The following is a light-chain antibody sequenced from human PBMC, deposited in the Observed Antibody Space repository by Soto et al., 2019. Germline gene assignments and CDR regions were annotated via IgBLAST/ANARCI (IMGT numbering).Light chain of an antibody. Sequence: EIVLTQSPGTLSLSPGERATISCRASQSVSNNYLAWYQQKPGQAPRRLIYGASSRATGIPDRFSGSGSGTDFTLTISRLEPEDFAVSYCQPYGSAPTFGEGTRREIK. CDR3: QPYGSAPT. V-gene: IGKV3-20*01. CDR2: GAS. CDR1: QSVSNNY. J-gene: IGKJ5*01.